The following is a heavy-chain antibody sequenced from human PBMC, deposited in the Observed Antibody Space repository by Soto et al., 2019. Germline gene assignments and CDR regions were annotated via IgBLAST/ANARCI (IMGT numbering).Heavy chain of an antibody. V-gene: IGHV3-48*01. CDR1: GFTFSSYS. CDR3: ASYRAMVVQDYYMDV. J-gene: IGHJ6*03. Sequence: EVQLVESGGGLVQPGGSLRLSCAASGFTFSSYSMNWVRQAPGKGLEWVSYISSSSSTIYYADSVKGRFTISRDNAKNSLYLQTNSLRAEDTPVYYCASYRAMVVQDYYMDVWGKGTTVTVS. CDR2: ISSSSSTI. D-gene: IGHD2-15*01.